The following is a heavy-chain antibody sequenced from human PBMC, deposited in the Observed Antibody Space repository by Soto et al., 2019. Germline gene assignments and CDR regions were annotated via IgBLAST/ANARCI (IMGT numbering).Heavy chain of an antibody. D-gene: IGHD5-12*01. CDR1: GYTFTRSG. CDR3: AREGVAFYYYYGMDV. V-gene: IGHV1-18*01. J-gene: IGHJ6*02. Sequence: QVQLVQSGAEVKKPGASVKVSCKASGYTFTRSGISWVRQTPGQGLEWMGWISTYNGDTNYAQTFQGRGTMTTDTATSTVHMEVRSLRSDDTAVYYCAREGVAFYYYYGMDVLGQGTPVTVSS. CDR2: ISTYNGDT.